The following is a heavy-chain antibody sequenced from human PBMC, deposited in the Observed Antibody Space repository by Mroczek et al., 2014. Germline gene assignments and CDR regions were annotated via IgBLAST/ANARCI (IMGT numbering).Heavy chain of an antibody. CDR2: INHSGST. Sequence: QVQLQQWGAGLLKPSETLSLTCAVYGGSFSGYYWSWIRQPPGKGLEWIGEINHSGSTNYNPSLKSRVTISVDTSKNQFSLKLSSVTAADTAVYYCARRSGYSYGSDYWGQGTLVTVSS. V-gene: IGHV4-34*01. J-gene: IGHJ4*02. CDR1: GGSFSGYY. D-gene: IGHD5-18*01. CDR3: ARRSGYSYGSDY.